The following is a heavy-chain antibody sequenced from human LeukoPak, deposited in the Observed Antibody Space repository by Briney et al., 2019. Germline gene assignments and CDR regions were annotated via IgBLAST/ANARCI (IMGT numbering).Heavy chain of an antibody. V-gene: IGHV3-66*01. CDR2: IYTIGNT. CDR3: ARARSSYGYGDAFDI. J-gene: IGHJ3*02. D-gene: IGHD5-18*01. CDR1: GFSVSSSY. Sequence: GGSLRLSCAASGFSVSSSYMSWVRQAPGKGLEWVSLIYTIGNTYYADSVQGRFTISRDNSKNTLYLQMNSLRAEDTALYYCARARSSYGYGDAFDIWGQGTMVTVSS.